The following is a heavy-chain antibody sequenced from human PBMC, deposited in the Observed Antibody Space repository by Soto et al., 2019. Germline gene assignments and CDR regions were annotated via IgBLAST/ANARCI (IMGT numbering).Heavy chain of an antibody. CDR1: GDSISSRNW. CDR3: VRRKLEMMYVGWFDP. V-gene: IGHV4-4*02. Sequence: QVQLQESGPGLVKPSETLSLTCAVSGDSISSRNWWSWVRQTPGKGLEYIGEIHHSGSTNYNPSLKSRVTMSVDKSKNQFSLNLNSVTAADTALYYCVRRKLEMMYVGWFDPWGQGTLVTVSS. D-gene: IGHD2-8*01. CDR2: IHHSGST. J-gene: IGHJ5*02.